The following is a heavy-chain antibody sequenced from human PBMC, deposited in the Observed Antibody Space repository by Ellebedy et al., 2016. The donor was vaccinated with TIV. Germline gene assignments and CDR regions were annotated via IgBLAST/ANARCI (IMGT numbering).Heavy chain of an antibody. D-gene: IGHD6-19*01. CDR2: IDWDDDK. Sequence: SGPTLVXPTQTLTLTCTFSGLSLSTSRMSGSWIRQPPGKALEWLARIDWDDDKFYSTSLMTRLTISKDTSKDQVVLIMTNMDPVDTATYYCARISSGWSLDIWGHGTMVIVSS. J-gene: IGHJ3*02. V-gene: IGHV2-70*04. CDR3: ARISSGWSLDI. CDR1: GLSLSTSRMS.